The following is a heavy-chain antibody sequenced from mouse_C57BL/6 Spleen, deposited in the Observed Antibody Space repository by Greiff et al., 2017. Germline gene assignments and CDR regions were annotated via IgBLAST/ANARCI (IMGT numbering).Heavy chain of an antibody. J-gene: IGHJ3*01. CDR2: ICPGNSDT. V-gene: IGHV1-5*01. D-gene: IGHD1-1*01. CDR1: GYTFTSYW. CDR3: ARNGSSSCAY. Sequence: EVQLQQSGTVLARPGASVKMSCTTSGYTFTSYWMHWVHQRPGQGLEWLGAICPGNSDTSSNQKVKGKAKLTAVTSSNTAYKQLSSLTTEDSAIYYCARNGSSSCAYWGQGTLVTVSA.